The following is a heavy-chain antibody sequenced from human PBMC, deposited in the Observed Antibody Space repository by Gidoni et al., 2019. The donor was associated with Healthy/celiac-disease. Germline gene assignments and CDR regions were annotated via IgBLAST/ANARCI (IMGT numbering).Heavy chain of an antibody. J-gene: IGHJ3*02. V-gene: IGHV4-59*01. CDR2: IYYSGST. CDR1: GGSISSYY. D-gene: IGHD4-4*01. Sequence: QVQLQESGPGLVKPSETLSLTCTVSGGSISSYYWSWIRQPPGKGLEWIGYIYYSGSTNYNPSLKSRVTISVDTSKNQFSLKLSSVTAADTAVYYCATVASYIHAFDIWGQGTMVTVSS. CDR3: ATVASYIHAFDI.